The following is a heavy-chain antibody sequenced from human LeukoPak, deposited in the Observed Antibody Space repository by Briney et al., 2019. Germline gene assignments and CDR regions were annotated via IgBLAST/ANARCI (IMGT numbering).Heavy chain of an antibody. Sequence: GASVKVSCKASGYTFTSYYMHWVRQAPGQELEWMGIINPSGGSTSYAQKFQGRVTMTRDMSTSTVYMELSSLRSEDTAVYYCARDYRYAGFDYWGQGTLVTVSS. CDR2: INPSGGST. V-gene: IGHV1-46*01. J-gene: IGHJ4*02. D-gene: IGHD1-1*01. CDR3: ARDYRYAGFDY. CDR1: GYTFTSYY.